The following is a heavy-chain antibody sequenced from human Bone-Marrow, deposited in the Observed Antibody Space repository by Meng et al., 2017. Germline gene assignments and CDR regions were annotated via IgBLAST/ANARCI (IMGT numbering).Heavy chain of an antibody. D-gene: IGHD2-2*01. CDR1: GYSISGANW. CDR3: ASRYQLPTHFDY. Sequence: QVQLQESGPGLVKPSETLSLTCAVSGYSISGANWWSWVRQTPGKGLEWIGEVWHSGASTYNPSLQGRVTMSVDKSKNQFSLILTSVTAADTAIYYCASRYQLPTHFDYWGQGALVTVSS. J-gene: IGHJ4*02. V-gene: IGHV4-4*02. CDR2: VWHSGAS.